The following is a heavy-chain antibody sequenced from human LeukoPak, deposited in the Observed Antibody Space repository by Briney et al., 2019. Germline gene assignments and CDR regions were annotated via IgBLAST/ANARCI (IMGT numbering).Heavy chain of an antibody. Sequence: ASVKVSCKASGYTFTGYYIHWVRQAPGQGLEWMGWITPNSGGTNYAQKFQGRVTMTRDTSISTAYMELSRLRPNDTAVYYCARGRMSTTLFDSWGQGTLVTVSS. CDR3: ARGRMSTTLFDS. J-gene: IGHJ4*02. D-gene: IGHD5-24*01. CDR2: ITPNSGGT. CDR1: GYTFTGYY. V-gene: IGHV1-2*02.